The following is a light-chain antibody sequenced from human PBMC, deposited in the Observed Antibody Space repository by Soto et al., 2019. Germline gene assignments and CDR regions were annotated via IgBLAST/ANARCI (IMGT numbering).Light chain of an antibody. J-gene: IGKJ2*01. CDR3: QHSSSWPYT. V-gene: IGKV3-11*01. CDR2: DAS. Sequence: EIVLTQSPAALSLSPGERVTLSCRASQSVSRSLAWYQQKPGQAPRLLIYDASNRATGVPARFSGSGSGTDFSLTTSSLAPEDFAVYFCQHSSSWPYTFGQGTRLDFK. CDR1: QSVSRS.